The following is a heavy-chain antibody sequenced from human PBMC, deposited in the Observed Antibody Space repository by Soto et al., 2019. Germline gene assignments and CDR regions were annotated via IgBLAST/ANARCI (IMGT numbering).Heavy chain of an antibody. Sequence: GASVKVSCKASGGTFSSYAISWVRQAPGQGLEWMGGIIPIFGTANYAQKFQGRVTITADESTSTAYMELSSLRSEDTAVYYCARNHQVRGYSYGQDYWGQGTLVTVSS. V-gene: IGHV1-69*13. J-gene: IGHJ4*02. D-gene: IGHD5-18*01. CDR1: GGTFSSYA. CDR3: ARNHQVRGYSYGQDY. CDR2: IIPIFGTA.